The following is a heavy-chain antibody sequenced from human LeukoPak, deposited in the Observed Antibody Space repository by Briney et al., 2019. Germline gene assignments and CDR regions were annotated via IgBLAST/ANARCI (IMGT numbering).Heavy chain of an antibody. V-gene: IGHV4-59*01. J-gene: IGHJ4*02. CDR2: IYYSGSS. Sequence: PSETLSLTCTVSGGSISRYYWSWIRQPPGKGLEWIGYIYYSGSSNYNPSLKSRVTISVDTSKNQFSLKLSSVTAADTAVYYCARASAARHFDYWGQGTLVTVSS. D-gene: IGHD6-6*01. CDR1: GGSISRYY. CDR3: ARASAARHFDY.